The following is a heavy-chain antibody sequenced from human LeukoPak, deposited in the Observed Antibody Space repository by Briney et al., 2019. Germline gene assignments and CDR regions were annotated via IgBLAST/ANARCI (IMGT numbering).Heavy chain of an antibody. J-gene: IGHJ4*02. CDR3: ARDFPSRAYYYDSSGYSSFDY. CDR2: IIPIFGTA. CDR1: GGTFSSYA. Sequence: SVKVSCKAPGGTFSSYAISWVRQAPGQGLEWMGRIIPIFGTANYAQKFQGRVTITADESTSTAYMELSSLRSEDTAVYYCARDFPSRAYYYDSSGYSSFDYWGQGTLVTVSS. V-gene: IGHV1-69*13. D-gene: IGHD3-22*01.